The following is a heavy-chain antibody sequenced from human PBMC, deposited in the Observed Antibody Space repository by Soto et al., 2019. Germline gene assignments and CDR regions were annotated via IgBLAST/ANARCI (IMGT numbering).Heavy chain of an antibody. V-gene: IGHV3-21*01. CDR3: ARGNDYVSPDDAFDI. Sequence: GGSLRLSCAASGFTFSSYSMNRVRQAPGKGLEWVSSISSSSSYIYYADSVKGRFTISRDNAKNSLYLQMNSLRAGDTAVYYCARGNDYVSPDDAFDIWGQGTMVTVSS. J-gene: IGHJ3*02. CDR2: ISSSSSYI. CDR1: GFTFSSYS. D-gene: IGHD3-16*01.